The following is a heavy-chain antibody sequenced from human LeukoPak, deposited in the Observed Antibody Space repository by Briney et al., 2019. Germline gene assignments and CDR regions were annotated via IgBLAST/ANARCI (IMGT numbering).Heavy chain of an antibody. CDR2: INHSGST. CDR1: GGSFSGYY. V-gene: IGHV4-34*01. Sequence: PSETLSLTCAVYGGSFSGYYWSWIRQPPGKGLEWIGEINHSGSTNYNPSLKSRVTISVDTSKNQFSLKLSSVTAADTAVYYCARDMCSSTSCYTFDYWGQGTLVTVSS. J-gene: IGHJ4*02. CDR3: ARDMCSSTSCYTFDY. D-gene: IGHD2-2*02.